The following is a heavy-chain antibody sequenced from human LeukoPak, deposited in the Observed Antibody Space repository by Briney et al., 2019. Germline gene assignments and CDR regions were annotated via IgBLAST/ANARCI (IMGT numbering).Heavy chain of an antibody. CDR3: ARVLLWYDAFDI. Sequence: PGGSLRLSCAASGFTFSSYEMNWVRQAPGKGLEWVSYISSSGSTIYYADSVKGRFTISRDNAKNSLYLQMNSLRAEDTAVYYCARVLLWYDAFDIWGQGTMVTVSS. CDR1: GFTFSSYE. CDR2: ISSSGSTI. J-gene: IGHJ3*02. V-gene: IGHV3-48*03. D-gene: IGHD3-10*01.